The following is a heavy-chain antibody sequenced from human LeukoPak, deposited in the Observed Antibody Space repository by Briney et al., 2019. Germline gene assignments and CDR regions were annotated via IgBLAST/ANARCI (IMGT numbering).Heavy chain of an antibody. J-gene: IGHJ5*02. D-gene: IGHD2-2*01. Sequence: EASVKVSCKASGYTFTSYDINWVRQATGQGLEWMGWMNPNSGNTGYAQKFQGRVTITRNTSISTAYMELSSLGSEDTAVYYCARGAVPAATYNWFDPWGQGTLVTVSS. CDR3: ARGAVPAATYNWFDP. CDR1: GYTFTSYD. CDR2: MNPNSGNT. V-gene: IGHV1-8*03.